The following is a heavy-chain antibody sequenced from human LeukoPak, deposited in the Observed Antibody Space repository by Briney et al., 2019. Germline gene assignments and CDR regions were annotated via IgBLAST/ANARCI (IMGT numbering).Heavy chain of an antibody. J-gene: IGHJ4*02. Sequence: GGSLRLSCAASGFTVSSNYMSWVRQAPGKGLEWVSVIYSGGSTYYADSVKGRSTISRDNSKNTLYLQMNSLRAEDTAVYYCARDDAVAGHFDYWGQGTLVTVSS. CDR2: IYSGGST. D-gene: IGHD6-19*01. V-gene: IGHV3-53*01. CDR1: GFTVSSNY. CDR3: ARDDAVAGHFDY.